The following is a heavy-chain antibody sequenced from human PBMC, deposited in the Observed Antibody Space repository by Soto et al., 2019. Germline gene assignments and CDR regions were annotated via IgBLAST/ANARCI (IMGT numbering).Heavy chain of an antibody. J-gene: IGHJ5*02. V-gene: IGHV1-8*01. D-gene: IGHD6-19*01. CDR3: ARGRIIVAGGFDP. CDR1: GYTFTSYD. Sequence: QVQLVQSGAEVKKPGASVKVSCKDSGYTFTSYDIIWFRQATGQGLEWMGWMNPSTGNTDSAEKFKGRLTMTRNTSISTVYMELSSLSFEDTAVYSCARGRIIVAGGFDPWGQGTLLTVSS. CDR2: MNPSTGNT.